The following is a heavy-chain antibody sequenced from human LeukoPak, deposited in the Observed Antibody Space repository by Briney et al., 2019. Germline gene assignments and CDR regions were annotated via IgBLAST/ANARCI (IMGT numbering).Heavy chain of an antibody. CDR3: ARHLSRFGELLMAY. V-gene: IGHV1-18*01. J-gene: IGHJ4*02. Sequence: ASVKVSCKASGYTFTNYGISWVRQAPGQGLEWMGWISAYNGNTTYAQKLQGRVTMTTDTSTSTAYMELRSLRSDDTAVYYCARHLSRFGELLMAYWGQGSLVTVSS. D-gene: IGHD3-10*01. CDR1: GYTFTNYG. CDR2: ISAYNGNT.